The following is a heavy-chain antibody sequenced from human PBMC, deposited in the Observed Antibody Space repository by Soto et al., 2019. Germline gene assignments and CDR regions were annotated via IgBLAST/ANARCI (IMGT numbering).Heavy chain of an antibody. CDR3: ARDGPDYYGSGSYAAYGMDV. D-gene: IGHD3-10*01. CDR2: IYTSGST. CDR1: GGSISSYY. Sequence: PSETLSLTCTVSGGSISSYYWSWIRQAAGKGLEWIGRIYTSGSTNYNPSLKSRVTMSVDTSKNQFSLKLSSVTAADTAVYYCARDGPDYYGSGSYAAYGMDVWGQGTMVTVSS. J-gene: IGHJ6*02. V-gene: IGHV4-4*07.